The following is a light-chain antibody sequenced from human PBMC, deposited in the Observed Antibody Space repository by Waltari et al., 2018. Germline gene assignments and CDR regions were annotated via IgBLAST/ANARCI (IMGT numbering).Light chain of an antibody. CDR2: EVT. J-gene: IGLJ1*01. CDR1: SSYVGTYNL. V-gene: IGLV2-23*02. Sequence: QSALPQPASVSGSPGPSITLPFTGTSSYVGTYNLVPWYQQHPGKGPKLMIYEVTKRPSGVSNRFSGSKSGNTASLTISGLQAEDEAEYYCCSYAGSKFYVFGTGTKVTVL. CDR3: CSYAGSKFYV.